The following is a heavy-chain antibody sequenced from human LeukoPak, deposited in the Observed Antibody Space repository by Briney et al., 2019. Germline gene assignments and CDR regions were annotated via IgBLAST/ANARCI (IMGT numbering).Heavy chain of an antibody. CDR1: GFTLSSYN. Sequence: PGGSLRLSCAVSGFTLSSYNINWVRQAPAKGLEWVSSISRSSSYIYYADSVKGRFTISRDNAKNSLYLQMNSLRAEDTAVYYCARCPYYYYMDVWGKGTTVTVSS. CDR3: ARCPYYYYMDV. V-gene: IGHV3-21*01. J-gene: IGHJ6*03. CDR2: ISRSSSYI.